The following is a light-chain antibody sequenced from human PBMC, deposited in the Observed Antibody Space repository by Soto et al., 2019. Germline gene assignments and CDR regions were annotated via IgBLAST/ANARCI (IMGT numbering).Light chain of an antibody. CDR3: SSYTSSLYV. V-gene: IGLV2-14*01. CDR2: GVS. CDR1: SSDIGSHNF. Sequence: QSALTQPASVSGSPGQSITISCTGTSSDIGSHNFVSWHQQHPGKAPKFIIYGVSNRPSGVSNRFSGSKSGNTASLTISGLQADDEADYYCSSYTSSLYVFGTGTKVTVL. J-gene: IGLJ1*01.